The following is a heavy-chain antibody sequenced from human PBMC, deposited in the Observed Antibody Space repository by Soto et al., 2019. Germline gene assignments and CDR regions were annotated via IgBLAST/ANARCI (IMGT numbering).Heavy chain of an antibody. V-gene: IGHV4-4*02. CDR2: AHHSGRT. J-gene: IGHJ4*02. CDR1: GDSMSSSNW. Sequence: QVQLQESGPGLLKPSGTLSLTCTVSGDSMSSSNWWNWVRQPPGKGLGWIGDAHHSGRTNYSPSLQSRVTISVDRSQKLFSLKLASVTAADTAVYYCVRSEATALDYWGQGTLVTVSS. CDR3: VRSEATALDY.